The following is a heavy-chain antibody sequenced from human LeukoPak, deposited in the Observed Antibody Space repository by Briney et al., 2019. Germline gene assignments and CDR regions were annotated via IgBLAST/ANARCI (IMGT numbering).Heavy chain of an antibody. D-gene: IGHD3-10*01. CDR1: GLTLNTAW. V-gene: IGHV3-74*01. Sequence: GGSLRLSCAASGLTLNTAWMRWILQAPGKGLVWVWRIYSDGSDTTYADSVKGRFTISGDIARNTLYLQMSSLRAEDTAVYYCATDSGHAFSFWGQGTMVTVSS. J-gene: IGHJ3*01. CDR3: ATDSGHAFSF. CDR2: IYSDGSDT.